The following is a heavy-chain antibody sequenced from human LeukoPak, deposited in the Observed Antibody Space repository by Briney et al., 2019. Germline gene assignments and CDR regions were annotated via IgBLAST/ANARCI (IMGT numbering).Heavy chain of an antibody. CDR3: AGTYDSSGYYYRKSFDY. D-gene: IGHD3-22*01. J-gene: IGHJ4*02. CDR1: GGSISSYY. V-gene: IGHV4-59*06. CDR2: IYYSGST. Sequence: PSETLSLTCTVSGGSISSYYWSWIRQHPGKGLEWIGYIYYSGSTYYNPSLKSRVTISVDTSKNQFSLKLSSVTAADTAVYYCAGTYDSSGYYYRKSFDYWGQGTLVTVSS.